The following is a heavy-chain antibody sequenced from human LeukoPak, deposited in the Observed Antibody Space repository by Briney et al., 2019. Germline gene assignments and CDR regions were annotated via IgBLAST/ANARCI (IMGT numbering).Heavy chain of an antibody. CDR1: GFTFSDYY. CDR3: ARDRSDCSSTSCYGGWFDP. J-gene: IGHJ5*02. V-gene: IGHV3-11*01. CDR2: ISSSGSTI. D-gene: IGHD2-2*01. Sequence: GGSLRLSCAASGFTFSDYYMSWIRQAPGKGLEWVSYISSSGSTIYYADSVKGRFTISRDNAKNSLYLQMNSLRVEDTAVYYCARDRSDCSSTSCYGGWFDPWGQGTLVTVSS.